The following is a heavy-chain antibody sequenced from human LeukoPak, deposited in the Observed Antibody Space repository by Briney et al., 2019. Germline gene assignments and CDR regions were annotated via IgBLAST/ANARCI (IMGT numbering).Heavy chain of an antibody. D-gene: IGHD1-26*01. CDR1: GATFSSYA. V-gene: IGHV1-69*05. J-gene: IGHJ4*02. CDR2: IIPIFGTA. Sequence: SVKVSCKASGATFSSYAISWVRQPPGQGLGWVGGIIPIFGTANYAQKFQGRVTITTDESTSTAYMELSSLRSEDTAGYYCAREGVVGATTYDYWGQGTLVTVSS. CDR3: AREGVVGATTYDY.